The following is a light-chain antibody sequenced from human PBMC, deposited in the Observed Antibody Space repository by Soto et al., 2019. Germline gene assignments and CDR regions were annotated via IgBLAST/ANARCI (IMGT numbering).Light chain of an antibody. CDR3: SSYTSSSTLYV. CDR1: SSDVGGYNY. V-gene: IGLV2-14*03. Sequence: QSALTQPASVSGSPGQXITISCTGTSSDVGGYNYVSWYQQHPGKAPKLMIYDVSNRPSGVSNRFSGSKSGNTSSLTISGLQAADEADYYCSSYTSSSTLYVFGTGTKLTVL. CDR2: DVS. J-gene: IGLJ1*01.